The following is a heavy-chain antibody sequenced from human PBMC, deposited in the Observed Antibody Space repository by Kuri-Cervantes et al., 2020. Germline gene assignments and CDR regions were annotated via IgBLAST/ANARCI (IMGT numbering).Heavy chain of an antibody. V-gene: IGHV4-34*01. CDR3: ARGFNGEVGVVAASSPGPSKSNYYGMDV. J-gene: IGHJ6*02. D-gene: IGHD2-15*01. CDR1: GGSFSGYA. Sequence: SETLSLTCAVYGGSFSGYARSWVRQPPGKGLEWIGEINHSGSTNYNPSLKSRVTISVDTSKNQFSLKLSSVTAAYTAVYYCARGFNGEVGVVAASSPGPSKSNYYGMDVWGQGTTVTVSS. CDR2: INHSGST.